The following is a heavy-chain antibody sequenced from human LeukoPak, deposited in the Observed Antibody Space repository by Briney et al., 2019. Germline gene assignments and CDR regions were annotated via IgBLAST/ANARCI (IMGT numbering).Heavy chain of an antibody. CDR1: GFTFATHF. CDR3: ARDPGPGNQIDY. D-gene: IGHD1-14*01. CDR2: INPKGDRT. J-gene: IGHJ4*02. Sequence: ASVKVSCKASGFTFATHFIHWVRQAPGQGLEWMGIINPKGDRTTFAQNFQGRVTLTRDSSTSTAYMELSSLRFEDTAVYYCARDPGPGNQIDYWGQGSLVTVSS. V-gene: IGHV1-46*01.